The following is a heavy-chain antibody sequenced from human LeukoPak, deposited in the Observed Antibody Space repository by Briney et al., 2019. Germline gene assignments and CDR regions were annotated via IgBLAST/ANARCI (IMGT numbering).Heavy chain of an antibody. CDR3: AREGYDDARSYYGMDV. CDR1: GFTFSSYS. V-gene: IGHV3-48*01. Sequence: PGGSLRLSCAASGFTFSSYSMNWVRQAPGKGLEWVSYISSSSSTIYYADSVKGRFTISRDNSKNKLYLQMNSLRAEDTAVYYCAREGYDDARSYYGMDVWGQGTTVTVSS. D-gene: IGHD3-16*01. J-gene: IGHJ6*02. CDR2: ISSSSSTI.